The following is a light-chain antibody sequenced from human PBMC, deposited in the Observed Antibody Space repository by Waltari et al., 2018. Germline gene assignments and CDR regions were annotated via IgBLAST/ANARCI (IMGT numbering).Light chain of an antibody. CDR3: HVWHPHVDPGV. CDR2: YDR. CDR1: NIGTYS. J-gene: IGLJ1*01. Sequence: SYVVTQPPSVSVAPGETATITCGGDNIGTYSVPWYQQKAGQAPVLVIFYDRDRPPGIPDRFPGSNSGNTATLTISRVEAGDEARYYCHVWHPHVDPGVFGTGTEVTVL. V-gene: IGLV3-21*04.